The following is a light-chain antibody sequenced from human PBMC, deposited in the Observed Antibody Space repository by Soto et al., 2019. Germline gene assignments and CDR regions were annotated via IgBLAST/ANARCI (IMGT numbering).Light chain of an antibody. CDR1: SSDVGAYKF. Sequence: QSVLPQPTSGCGSPGQSFTISCTGTSSDVGAYKFVSWYQQNPGKAPKLIIYDVTKRPTGVPDRFSGSKYGNTASLTVSGLQAEAEADYYCSSYAGNSNYVFGSGTTVTV. J-gene: IGLJ1*01. CDR3: SSYAGNSNYV. CDR2: DVT. V-gene: IGLV2-8*01.